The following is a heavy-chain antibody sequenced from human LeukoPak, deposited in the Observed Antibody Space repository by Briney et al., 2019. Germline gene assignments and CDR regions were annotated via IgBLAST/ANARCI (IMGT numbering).Heavy chain of an antibody. CDR2: FDPEDGET. D-gene: IGHD3-16*01. CDR3: ATVLMYDYVWGSSYGMDV. CDR1: RYTLTELS. Sequence: GASVKVSCKVSRYTLTELSMHWVRQAPGKGLEWMGGFDPEDGETIYAQEFQGRVTMTEDTSTDTAYMELCSLRSEDTAVYYCATVLMYDYVWGSSYGMDVWGQGTTFTVSS. V-gene: IGHV1-24*01. J-gene: IGHJ6*02.